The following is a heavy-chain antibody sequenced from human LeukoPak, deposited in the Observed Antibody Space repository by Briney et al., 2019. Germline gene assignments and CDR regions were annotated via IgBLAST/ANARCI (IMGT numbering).Heavy chain of an antibody. V-gene: IGHV3-48*04. Sequence: PGGSLRLSCAASGFTFSSYWMSWVRQAPGKGLEWVSYISGSGSTVYYAASVRGRFTISRDNAKNSLYLQMNSLRAEDTALYYCAKDINEGGSPGYFDYWGQGTLVTVSS. CDR2: ISGSGSTV. D-gene: IGHD1-26*01. CDR3: AKDINEGGSPGYFDY. CDR1: GFTFSSYW. J-gene: IGHJ4*02.